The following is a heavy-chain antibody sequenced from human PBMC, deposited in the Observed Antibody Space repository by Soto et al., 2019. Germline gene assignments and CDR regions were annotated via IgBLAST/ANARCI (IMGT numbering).Heavy chain of an antibody. CDR2: IKQDGSEK. CDR3: ARDATRYCSSTSCRGGTFDI. CDR1: GFTFSSYW. V-gene: IGHV3-7*01. Sequence: GGSLRLSCAASGFTFSSYWMSWVRQAPGKGLEWVANIKQDGSEKYYVDSVKGRFTISRDNAKNSLYLQMNSLRAEDTAVYYCARDATRYCSSTSCRGGTFDIWGQGTMVTVSS. D-gene: IGHD2-2*01. J-gene: IGHJ3*02.